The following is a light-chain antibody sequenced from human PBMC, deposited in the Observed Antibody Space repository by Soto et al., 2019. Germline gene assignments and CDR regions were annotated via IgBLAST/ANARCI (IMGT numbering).Light chain of an antibody. V-gene: IGLV2-14*01. CDR1: SSDVGGYDY. CDR2: EVS. Sequence: QSALTQPASMSGSPGQSITISCTGTSSDVGGYDYLSWYQQHPGKAPKLMIYEVSNRPSGVSNRFSGSRSGNTASLTISGLQAEDDADYYCSSYTSSSSLVVFGGGTKLTVL. J-gene: IGLJ2*01. CDR3: SSYTSSSSLVV.